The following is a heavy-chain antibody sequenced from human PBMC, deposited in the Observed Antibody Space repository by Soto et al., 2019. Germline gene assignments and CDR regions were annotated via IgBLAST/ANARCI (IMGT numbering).Heavy chain of an antibody. CDR3: AREGGYRPQTLYYYYYYGMDV. D-gene: IGHD3-16*02. CDR1: GGSFSGYY. V-gene: IGHV4-34*01. CDR2: INHSGST. Sequence: PSETLSLTCAVYGGSFSGYYWSWIRQPPGKGLEWIGEINHSGSTNYNPSLKSRVTISVDTSKNQFSLKLSSVTAADTAVYYCAREGGYRPQTLYYYYYYGMDVWGKGTTVTVSS. J-gene: IGHJ6*04.